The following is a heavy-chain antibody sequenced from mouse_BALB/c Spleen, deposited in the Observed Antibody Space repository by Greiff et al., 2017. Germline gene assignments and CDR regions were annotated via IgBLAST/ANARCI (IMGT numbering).Heavy chain of an antibody. V-gene: IGHV1-7*01. CDR2: INPSTGYT. CDR3: ARWAAMDY. J-gene: IGHJ4*01. Sequence: VQLQQSGAELAKPGASVKMSCKASGYTFTSYWMHWVKQRPGQGLEWIGYINPSTGYTEYNQKFKDKATLTADKSSSTAYMQLSRLTSEDSAVYFCARWAAMDYWGQGTSVTVSS. CDR1: GYTFTSYW.